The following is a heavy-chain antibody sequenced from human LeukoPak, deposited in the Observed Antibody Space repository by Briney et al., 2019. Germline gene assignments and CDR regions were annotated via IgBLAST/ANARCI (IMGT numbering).Heavy chain of an antibody. CDR3: AKNSGDYSYYDFWSGYGYYFDY. V-gene: IGHV3-20*04. J-gene: IGHJ4*02. Sequence: PGGSLRLSCAASGFTFDDYGMSWVRQAPGKGLEWVSGINWNGGSTGYADSVKGRFTISRDNAKKSLYLQMNSLRAEDTAVYYCAKNSGDYSYYDFWSGYGYYFDYWGQGTLVTVSS. CDR2: INWNGGST. CDR1: GFTFDDYG. D-gene: IGHD3-3*01.